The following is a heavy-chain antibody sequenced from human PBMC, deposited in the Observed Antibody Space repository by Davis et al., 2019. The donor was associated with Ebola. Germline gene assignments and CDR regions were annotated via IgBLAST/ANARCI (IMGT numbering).Heavy chain of an antibody. CDR3: ASLYSNYDYYYYGMDV. Sequence: ASVKVSCKASGYTFTSYYMHWVRQAPGQGLEWMGIINPSGGSTSYARKFQGRVTMTRDTSTSTVYMELSSLRSEDTAVYYCASLYSNYDYYYYGMDVWGQGTTVTVSS. CDR1: GYTFTSYY. CDR2: INPSGGST. J-gene: IGHJ6*02. D-gene: IGHD4-11*01. V-gene: IGHV1-46*01.